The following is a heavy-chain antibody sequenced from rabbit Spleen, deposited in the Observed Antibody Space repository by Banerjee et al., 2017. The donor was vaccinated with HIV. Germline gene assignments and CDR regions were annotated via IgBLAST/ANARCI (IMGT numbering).Heavy chain of an antibody. Sequence: QEQLEESGGDLVKPGASLTLTCIASGVSFSGSSYMCWVRQAPGKGLEWIACIDSGSSGFPYFASWAKGRFTISKTSSTTVTLQMTSLTVADTAIYFCARDSASSFSSYGMDLWGPGPLVTVS. D-gene: IGHD8-1*01. CDR3: ARDSASSFSSYGMDL. V-gene: IGHV1S45*01. CDR2: IDSGSSGFP. CDR1: GVSFSGSSY. J-gene: IGHJ6*01.